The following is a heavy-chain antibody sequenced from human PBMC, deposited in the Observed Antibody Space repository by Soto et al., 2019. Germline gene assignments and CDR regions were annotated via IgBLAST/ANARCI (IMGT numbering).Heavy chain of an antibody. Sequence: PSETLSLTCAVSGGSISSGGYSWSWIRQPPGKGLEWIGYIYHSGSTYYNPSLKSRVTISVDRSKNQFSLKLSSVTAADTAVYYCARETGAGYYDSSGYQLRGSFDYWGQGTLVTVSS. CDR1: GGSISSGGYS. V-gene: IGHV4-30-2*01. CDR3: ARETGAGYYDSSGYQLRGSFDY. CDR2: IYHSGST. D-gene: IGHD3-22*01. J-gene: IGHJ4*02.